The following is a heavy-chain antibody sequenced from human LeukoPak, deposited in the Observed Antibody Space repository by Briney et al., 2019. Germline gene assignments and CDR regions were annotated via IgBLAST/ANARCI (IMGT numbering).Heavy chain of an antibody. V-gene: IGHV1-69*11. CDR1: GGTFTKYV. J-gene: IGHJ4*02. CDR2: FIPVHDTA. D-gene: IGHD5-24*01. Sequence: ASVKVSCKASGGTFTKYVISWVREAPGQGLEWVGRFIPVHDTANYAHKFQGRVTITADESTSTAYMELSSLRSEDTAVYYCARDDGGQDGFDYWGQGTLVTVSS. CDR3: ARDDGGQDGFDY.